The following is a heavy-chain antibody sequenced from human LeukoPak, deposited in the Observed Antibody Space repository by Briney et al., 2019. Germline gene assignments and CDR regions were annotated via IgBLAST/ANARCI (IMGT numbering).Heavy chain of an antibody. D-gene: IGHD5-24*01. CDR2: INQDGSEK. Sequence: GGSLRLSCAASGFTFTSYWMSWVRQAPGKGLEWVANINQDGSEKYYVDSVKGRFTISKDNAKNSLYLQMNSLRAEDTAVYYCTSANYGPAYWGQGTLVTVSS. CDR1: GFTFTSYW. CDR3: TSANYGPAY. J-gene: IGHJ4*02. V-gene: IGHV3-7*01.